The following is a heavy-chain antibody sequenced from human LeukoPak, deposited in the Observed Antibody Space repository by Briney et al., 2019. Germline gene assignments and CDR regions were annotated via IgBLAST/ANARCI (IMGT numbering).Heavy chain of an antibody. V-gene: IGHV4-59*01. J-gene: IGHJ4*02. Sequence: SETLPLTCTVSGGSLSSYFWSWIRQPPGKGLEWIAYIYYSGSTNYNPSLKSRVTISVDTSKNQFSLKLSSVTAADTAVYYCARQPSSWFTSFDSWGQGTLVTVSS. CDR2: IYYSGST. CDR3: ARQPSSWFTSFDS. CDR1: GGSLSSYF. D-gene: IGHD6-13*01.